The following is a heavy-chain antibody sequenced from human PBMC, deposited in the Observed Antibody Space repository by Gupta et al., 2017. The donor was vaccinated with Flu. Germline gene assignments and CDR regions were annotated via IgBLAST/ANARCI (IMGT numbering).Heavy chain of an antibody. D-gene: IGHD2-2*01. J-gene: IGHJ6*02. CDR2: INHSGST. Sequence: QVQLQQWGAGLLKPSETLSLTCAVYGGSFSGYYWSWIRQPPGKGLEWIGEINHSGSTNYNPSLKSRVTISVDTSKNQFSLKLSSVTAADTAVYYCARGPVCSSTSCYGYYYYGMDVWGQGTTVTVSS. V-gene: IGHV4-34*01. CDR3: ARGPVCSSTSCYGYYYYGMDV. CDR1: GGSFSGYY.